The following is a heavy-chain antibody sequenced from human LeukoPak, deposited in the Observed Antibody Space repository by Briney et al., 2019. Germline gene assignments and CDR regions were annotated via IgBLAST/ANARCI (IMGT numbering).Heavy chain of an antibody. D-gene: IGHD3-10*01. CDR2: ISYDGRNK. Sequence: GGSLRLSCAASGFTFSSYDMNWVRQAPGKGLEWVAVISYDGRNKYYADSVKGRITISRDNSKNTMYLQMNSLRAEDTAVYYCARDERRGLWFGESAYFDYWGQGTLVTVSS. V-gene: IGHV3-30*03. CDR1: GFTFSSYD. CDR3: ARDERRGLWFGESAYFDY. J-gene: IGHJ4*02.